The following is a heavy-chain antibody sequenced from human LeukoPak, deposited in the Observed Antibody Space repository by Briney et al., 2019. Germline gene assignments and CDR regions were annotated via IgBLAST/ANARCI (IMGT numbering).Heavy chain of an antibody. V-gene: IGHV3-48*03. Sequence: GGSLRLSCAASGFTFSSFEMNWVRQAPGKGLEWVSYISTSGSTTYYADSVKGRFTISRDDAKNSLYLQMNSLRAEDTAIYYCVREMGGYPFDHWGQGTLVTVSS. D-gene: IGHD5-12*01. CDR3: VREMGGYPFDH. J-gene: IGHJ4*02. CDR2: ISTSGSTT. CDR1: GFTFSSFE.